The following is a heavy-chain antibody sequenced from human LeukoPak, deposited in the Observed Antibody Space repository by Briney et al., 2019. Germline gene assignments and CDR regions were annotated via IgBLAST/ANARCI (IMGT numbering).Heavy chain of an antibody. D-gene: IGHD5-18*01. CDR1: GSSIISGSYY. J-gene: IGHJ5*02. Sequence: SQALSLTCTVSGSSIISGSYYWSWIRQPAGKGLEWIGRIYTGGNTDFNPSLKGRVTISPDTSKNQFSLNLTSVTAADTAVYYCAREKTAYNWFDPWGQGTLVTVSS. CDR3: AREKTAYNWFDP. CDR2: IYTGGNT. V-gene: IGHV4-61*02.